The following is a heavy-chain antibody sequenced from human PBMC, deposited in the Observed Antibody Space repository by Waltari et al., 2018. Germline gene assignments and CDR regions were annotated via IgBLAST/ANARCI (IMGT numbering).Heavy chain of an antibody. CDR1: GYTFTDYY. D-gene: IGHD3-22*01. J-gene: IGHJ6*03. V-gene: IGHV1-69-2*01. CDR3: V. Sequence: EVQLVQSGAEVKKPGATVKISCKASGYTFTDYYMHWVQQAPGKGLEWMGRVDPEDGETIYAEKFQGRVTITADTAVYYCARHQYYDSSAYYYYYMDVWGKGTTVIVSS. CDR2: VDPEDGET.